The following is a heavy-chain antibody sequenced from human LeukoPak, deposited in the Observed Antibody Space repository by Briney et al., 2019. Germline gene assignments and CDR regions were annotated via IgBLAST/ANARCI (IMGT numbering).Heavy chain of an antibody. J-gene: IGHJ4*02. CDR2: TYYRSKWYN. CDR3: ARDLGNTGWYTFDY. Sequence: SQTLSLTCDISGDSVSSNNGAWNWIKQSPSRGLEWLGRTYYRSKWYNDYAGSLNGRITISPDTSKNQFSLHLNSVTPEDTAVYYCARDLGNTGWYTFDYWGQGILVTVSS. D-gene: IGHD6-19*01. V-gene: IGHV6-1*01. CDR1: GDSVSSNNGA.